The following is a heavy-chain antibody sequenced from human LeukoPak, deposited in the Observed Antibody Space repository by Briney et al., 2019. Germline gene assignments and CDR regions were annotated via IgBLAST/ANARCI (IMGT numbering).Heavy chain of an antibody. Sequence: ASVKVSCKASGYTFTSYGISWVRQAPGQGLEWMGWISVYNGNTSYAQKLQGRVTMTTDTSTSTAHMGLRSLTSDDTAVYYCARGEIDCSGTSCYSNWFDPWGQGTLVTVSS. CDR3: ARGEIDCSGTSCYSNWFDP. V-gene: IGHV1-18*01. CDR1: GYTFTSYG. J-gene: IGHJ5*02. D-gene: IGHD2-2*01. CDR2: ISVYNGNT.